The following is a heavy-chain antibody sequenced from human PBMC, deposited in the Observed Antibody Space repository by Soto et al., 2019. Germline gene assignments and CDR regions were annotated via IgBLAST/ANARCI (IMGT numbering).Heavy chain of an antibody. Sequence: PGGSLRLSCAASGFNFNSYTINWVRQAPGKRLEWLSSISSSGYIFSTDSVRGRFTISRDNAKNTLYLQMNSLRAEDTAVYYCARGERYDFWSGYSYGMDVWGQGSTVTVSS. J-gene: IGHJ6*02. V-gene: IGHV3-21*01. CDR2: ISSSGYI. D-gene: IGHD3-3*01. CDR3: ARGERYDFWSGYSYGMDV. CDR1: GFNFNSYT.